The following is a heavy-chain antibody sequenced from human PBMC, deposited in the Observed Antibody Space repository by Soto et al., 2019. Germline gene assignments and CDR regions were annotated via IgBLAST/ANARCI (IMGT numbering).Heavy chain of an antibody. CDR2: ISGSGGST. V-gene: IGHV3-23*01. CDR3: EKHDYGDYRGEHFDL. D-gene: IGHD4-17*01. J-gene: IGHJ2*01. CDR1: GFTFSSCA. Sequence: EVQLLESGGGLVQPGGSLRLSCAASGFTFSSCAMSWVRQAPGKGLEWVSAISGSGGSTYYADSVKGRFTISRDNSKNTLYLQMNSLRAEDTAVYYCEKHDYGDYRGEHFDLWSRGTLVTVSS.